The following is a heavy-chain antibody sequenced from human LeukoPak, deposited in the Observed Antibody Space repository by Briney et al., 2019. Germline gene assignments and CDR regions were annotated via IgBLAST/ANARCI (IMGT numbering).Heavy chain of an antibody. CDR3: ARGRIQLWSTNPGY. D-gene: IGHD5-18*01. Sequence: PGGSLRLSCAVSGFTFSSYAMHWVRQAPGKGLEWVAVISYDGSNKYYADSVKGRFTISRDNSKNTLYLQMNSLRAEDTAVYYCARGRIQLWSTNPGYWGQGTLVTVSS. CDR1: GFTFSSYA. J-gene: IGHJ4*02. V-gene: IGHV3-30*04. CDR2: ISYDGSNK.